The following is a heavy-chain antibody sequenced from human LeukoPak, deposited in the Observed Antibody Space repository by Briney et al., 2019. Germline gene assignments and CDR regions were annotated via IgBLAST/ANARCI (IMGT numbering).Heavy chain of an antibody. Sequence: GGSLRLSCAASGFTFNDYGIHWVRQAPGKGLEWVAVISYDGTNKYYADYVKGRFTIFRVNSRNTLYLQMNSLRAEDTAVYYCAKDSEYSGSYQDAFDYWGQGTLVTVSS. CDR1: GFTFNDYG. CDR3: AKDSEYSGSYQDAFDY. CDR2: ISYDGTNK. D-gene: IGHD1-26*01. V-gene: IGHV3-30*18. J-gene: IGHJ4*02.